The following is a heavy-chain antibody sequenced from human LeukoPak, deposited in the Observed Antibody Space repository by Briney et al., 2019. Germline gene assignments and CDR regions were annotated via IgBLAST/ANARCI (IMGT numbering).Heavy chain of an antibody. CDR1: GGSISSSSYY. CDR3: ARFKSHYDSSGHYAFDI. CDR2: IYYSGST. V-gene: IGHV4-39*01. Sequence: SETLSLTCTVSGGSISSSSYYWGWIRQPPGKGLEWIGSIYYSGSTYYNPSLKSRVTIPVDTSKNQFSLKLSSVTAADTAVYYCARFKSHYDSSGHYAFDIWGQGTMVTVSS. J-gene: IGHJ3*02. D-gene: IGHD3-22*01.